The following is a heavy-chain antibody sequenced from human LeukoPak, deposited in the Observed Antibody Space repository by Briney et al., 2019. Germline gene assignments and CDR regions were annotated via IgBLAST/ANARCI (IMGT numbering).Heavy chain of an antibody. Sequence: GGSLRLSCAASGFTFSSYAMSWVRQAPGKGLEWVSAISGSGGSTYYADSVKGRFTISRDNSKNTLYLQMNSLRAEDTAVYYCARVYDSSGYYYLDYWGQGTLVTVSS. V-gene: IGHV3-23*01. J-gene: IGHJ4*02. CDR1: GFTFSSYA. D-gene: IGHD3-22*01. CDR2: ISGSGGST. CDR3: ARVYDSSGYYYLDY.